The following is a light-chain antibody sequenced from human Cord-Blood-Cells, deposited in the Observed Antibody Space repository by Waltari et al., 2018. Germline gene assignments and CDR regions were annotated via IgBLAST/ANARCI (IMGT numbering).Light chain of an antibody. CDR1: QVISNY. V-gene: IGKV1-27*01. CDR2: ASS. Sequence: DIQMTQSPSSLSASVGDRVTITCRASQVISNYLAWYQQKPGKVPKLLIYASSTLQSGVPSRFSGSGSGTDFTLTISSQQPEDVATYYCQKYNSAPLTFGGGTKVEIK. J-gene: IGKJ4*01. CDR3: QKYNSAPLT.